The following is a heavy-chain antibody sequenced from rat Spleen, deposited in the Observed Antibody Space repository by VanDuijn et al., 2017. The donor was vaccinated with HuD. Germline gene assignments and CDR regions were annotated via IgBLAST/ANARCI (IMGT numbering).Heavy chain of an antibody. CDR2: INYEGSTT. CDR1: GFTFSDYY. J-gene: IGHJ1*01. CDR3: ARRGYNNQWYFDF. Sequence: EVQLVESGGGLVQPGRSLKLSCAASGFTFSDYYMAWVRQAPKKGLEWVASINYEGSTTHYGDSVKGRFSISRDNAESTLYLQMNSLRSEDTATYYCARRGYNNQWYFDFWGPGTMVTVSS. D-gene: IGHD1-10*01. V-gene: IGHV5-22*01.